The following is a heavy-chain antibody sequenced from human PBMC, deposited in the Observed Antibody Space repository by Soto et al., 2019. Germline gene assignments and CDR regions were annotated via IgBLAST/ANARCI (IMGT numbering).Heavy chain of an antibody. V-gene: IGHV4-4*02. J-gene: IGHJ4*02. CDR2: VYHNGTT. Sequence: QVQLQESGPGLVEPSGTLSLTCAVSGASIGTNNWWSWVRQPPGKGLEWIGEVYHNGTTNCNPSLKSRVTISIDNSKNQFSLRLTSMTAADTAVYYCAVPGDGDFDYWSQGTLVTVSS. CDR3: AVPGDGDFDY. CDR1: GASIGTNNW.